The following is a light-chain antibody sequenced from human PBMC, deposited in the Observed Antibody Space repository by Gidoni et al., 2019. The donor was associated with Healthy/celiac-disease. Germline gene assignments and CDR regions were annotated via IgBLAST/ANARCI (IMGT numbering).Light chain of an antibody. CDR1: KLGDKY. J-gene: IGLJ2*01. CDR2: QDS. CDR3: QAWDSSVV. V-gene: IGLV3-1*01. Sequence: SSELTQPPSVSVSPGQTASITCSGDKLGDKYACWYQQKPGQSPVLVIYQDSKRPSGIPVRFSGSNSGNTATLTISGTQAMDEADYYCQAWDSSVVFGGGTKLTVL.